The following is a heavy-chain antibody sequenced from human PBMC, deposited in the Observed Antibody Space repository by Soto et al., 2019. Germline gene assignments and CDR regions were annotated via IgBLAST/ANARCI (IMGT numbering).Heavy chain of an antibody. Sequence: GASVKVSCKASGYTFTSYGISWVRQAPGQRLEWMGWISAYNGNTNYAQKLQGRVTMTTDTSTSTAYMELRSLRSDDTAVYYCATRLSTYYYGSGSLDLGYWGQGTLVTVSS. CDR1: GYTFTSYG. CDR2: ISAYNGNT. CDR3: ATRLSTYYYGSGSLDLGY. J-gene: IGHJ4*02. V-gene: IGHV1-18*01. D-gene: IGHD3-10*01.